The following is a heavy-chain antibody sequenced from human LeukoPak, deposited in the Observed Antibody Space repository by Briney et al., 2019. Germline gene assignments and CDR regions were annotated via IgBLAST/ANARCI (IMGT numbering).Heavy chain of an antibody. CDR1: GFIFNDYE. V-gene: IGHV3-48*03. Sequence: GGSLRLSCVTSGFIFNDYEMNWVRQAPGKGLEWVSFISFSGMSIYYADSVKGRFTISRDNAKNSLYLQMNSLRAEDTAVYYCARFIVGATTYYYYYMDVWGKGTTVTISS. CDR3: ARFIVGATTYYYYYMDV. J-gene: IGHJ6*03. CDR2: ISFSGMSI. D-gene: IGHD1-26*01.